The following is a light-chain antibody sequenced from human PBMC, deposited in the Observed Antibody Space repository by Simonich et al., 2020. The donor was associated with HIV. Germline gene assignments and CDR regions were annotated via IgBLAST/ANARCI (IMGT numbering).Light chain of an antibody. CDR3: QQYYSTPRT. J-gene: IGKJ1*01. Sequence: DLVMTQSPDSLAVSLVERAHINCKSSQSVLYISNNKNYLAWHQQKPGQPPKLLIYWASTRESGVPDRFSGSGSGTDFTLTISSLQAEDVAVYYCQQYYSTPRTFGQGTKVEIK. CDR2: WAS. CDR1: QSVLYISNNKNY. V-gene: IGKV4-1*01.